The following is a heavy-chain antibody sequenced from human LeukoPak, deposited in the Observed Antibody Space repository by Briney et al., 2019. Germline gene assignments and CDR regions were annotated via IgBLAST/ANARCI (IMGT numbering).Heavy chain of an antibody. CDR2: FYCTGTT. J-gene: IGHJ4*02. V-gene: IGHV4-59*01. Sequence: PSETLSLTCSISGDSTNTYFWSWIRQPPGKGLEWIGYFYCTGTTNYNPSLNSRVTISVDTSKNQFSLKVNSVTAADTGVYYCASKSTDHGELRFDYWGQGTLVTVSS. CDR3: ASKSTDHGELRFDY. D-gene: IGHD4-17*01. CDR1: GDSTNTYF.